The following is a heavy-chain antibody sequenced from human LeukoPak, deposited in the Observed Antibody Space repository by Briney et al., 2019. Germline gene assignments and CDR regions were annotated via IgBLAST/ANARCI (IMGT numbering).Heavy chain of an antibody. CDR1: GFTFSNAW. V-gene: IGHV3-15*01. J-gene: IGHJ4*02. D-gene: IGHD3-10*01. CDR3: ARHPITMVRGVISYYFDY. CDR2: IKSKTDGGTT. Sequence: PGGSLRLSCAASGFTFSNAWMSWVRQDPGKGLEWVGRIKSKTDGGTTDYAAPVKGRFTISRDDSKNTLYLQMNSLKTEDTAVYYCARHPITMVRGVISYYFDYWGQGTLVTVSS.